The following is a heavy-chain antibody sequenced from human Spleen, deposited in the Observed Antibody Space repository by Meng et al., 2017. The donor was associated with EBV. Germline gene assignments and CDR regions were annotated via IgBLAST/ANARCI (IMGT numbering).Heavy chain of an antibody. D-gene: IGHD6-13*01. J-gene: IGHJ5*02. CDR3: ARDGTSNWLLNWFDP. V-gene: IGHV1-3*04. CDR1: GHSFTIYA. CDR2: INTDSGNT. Sequence: QVQLVQSGSESKKPGASVKVSCKTSGHSFTIYALHWVRQAPGQGLEWMGWINTDSGNTKYSQKFQGRVTITRDTAASTVYMELSSLTSEDTAVYYCARDGTSNWLLNWFDPWGQGTLVTVSS.